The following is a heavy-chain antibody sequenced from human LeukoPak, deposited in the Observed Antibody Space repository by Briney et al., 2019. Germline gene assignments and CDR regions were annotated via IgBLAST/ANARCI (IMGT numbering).Heavy chain of an antibody. Sequence: GGSLRLSCAASGFTFSSYWMHWVRQAPGKGLVWVSRINSDGSSTNYADSVKGRFTISRDNAKNTLYLQMNSLRAEDTAVYYCARAYYDSGTYYFDYWGQGTLVTVSS. CDR2: INSDGSST. CDR3: ARAYYDSGTYYFDY. V-gene: IGHV3-74*01. J-gene: IGHJ4*02. CDR1: GFTFSSYW. D-gene: IGHD3-22*01.